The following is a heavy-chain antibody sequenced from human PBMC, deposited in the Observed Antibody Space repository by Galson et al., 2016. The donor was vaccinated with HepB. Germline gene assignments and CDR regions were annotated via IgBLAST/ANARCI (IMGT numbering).Heavy chain of an antibody. Sequence: SLRLSCAASGFTFNDYDMHWVRQAPGKGLEWVSGISWNSGRIDYADSVKGRFTVSRDNAKNSLYLQINSLRAEDTALYYCAKATSGSAYGSRYFQHWGQGTLVTVSS. J-gene: IGHJ1*01. CDR3: AKATSGSAYGSRYFQH. CDR2: ISWNSGRI. D-gene: IGHD3-10*01. CDR1: GFTFNDYD. V-gene: IGHV3-9*01.